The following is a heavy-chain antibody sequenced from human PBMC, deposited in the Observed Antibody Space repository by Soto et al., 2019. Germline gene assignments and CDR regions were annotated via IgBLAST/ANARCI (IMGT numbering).Heavy chain of an antibody. Sequence: SETLSLTCTVSGGPISSGGYYWSWIRQHPGKGLEWIGYIYYSGSTYYNPSLKSRVTISVDTSKNQFSLKLSSVTAADTAVYYCARVRYDINVWAGDYYDMDVWGQGTTVPVSS. CDR2: IYYSGST. V-gene: IGHV4-31*03. J-gene: IGHJ6*02. CDR1: GGPISSGGYY. CDR3: ARVRYDINVWAGDYYDMDV. D-gene: IGHD3-9*01.